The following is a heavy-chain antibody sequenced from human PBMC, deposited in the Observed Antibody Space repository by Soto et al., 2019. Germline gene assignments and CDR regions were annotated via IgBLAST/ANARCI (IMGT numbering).Heavy chain of an antibody. CDR2: ISGSGGST. CDR3: AKDYDILTGYWFYYGMDV. J-gene: IGHJ6*02. V-gene: IGHV3-23*01. Sequence: GGSLRLSCAASGFTFSSYAMSWVRQAPGKGLEWVSAISGSGGSTYYADSVKGRFTISRDNSKNTLYLQMNSLRAEDTAVYYCAKDYDILTGYWFYYGMDVWGQGTTVTVS. D-gene: IGHD3-9*01. CDR1: GFTFSSYA.